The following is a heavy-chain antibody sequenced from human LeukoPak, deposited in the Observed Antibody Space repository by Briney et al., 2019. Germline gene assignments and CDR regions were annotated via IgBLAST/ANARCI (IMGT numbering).Heavy chain of an antibody. V-gene: IGHV4-34*01. J-gene: IGHJ4*02. Sequence: SETLSLTCAVYGGSFSGYYWSWIRQPPGNGLEWIGEINHSGSTNYNPSLKSRVTISVDTSKNQFSLKLSSVTAADTAVYYCARARGAVAGYFDFWGQGTLVTVSS. CDR3: ARARGAVAGYFDF. D-gene: IGHD6-19*01. CDR2: INHSGST. CDR1: GGSFSGYY.